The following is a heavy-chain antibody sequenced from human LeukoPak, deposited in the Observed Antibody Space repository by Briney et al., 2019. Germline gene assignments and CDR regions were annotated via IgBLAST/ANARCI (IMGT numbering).Heavy chain of an antibody. J-gene: IGHJ3*02. Sequence: SQTLSLTCTVFGFPLNSGSHFWRWLRQPAGEGLEWIGRIYNGGSTNYNPSLKSRFTISVDTSKIQFSLKLSSVTAADTAVYYCAGDYYYDSSGYDAFDIWGQGTMVTVSS. CDR2: IYNGGST. V-gene: IGHV4-61*02. D-gene: IGHD3-22*01. CDR3: AGDYYYDSSGYDAFDI. CDR1: GFPLNSGSHF.